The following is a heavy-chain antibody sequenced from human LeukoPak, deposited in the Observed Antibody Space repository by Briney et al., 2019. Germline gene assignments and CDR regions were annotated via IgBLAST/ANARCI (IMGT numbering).Heavy chain of an antibody. CDR2: ISSSGSTI. Sequence: GGSLRLSCAASGFTFSDYYMSWIRQAPGKGLEWVAYISSSGSTIYYADSVKGRFTISRDNAKNSLYLQMNSLRAEDTAVYYCARGITIFGVADYYMDVWGKGATVIVSS. V-gene: IGHV3-11*01. CDR3: ARGITIFGVADYYMDV. D-gene: IGHD3-3*01. CDR1: GFTFSDYY. J-gene: IGHJ6*03.